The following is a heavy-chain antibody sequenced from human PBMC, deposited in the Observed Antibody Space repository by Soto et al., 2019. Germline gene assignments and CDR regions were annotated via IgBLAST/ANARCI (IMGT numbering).Heavy chain of an antibody. CDR2: TYYRSEWYN. CDR1: GDSVSSNSAA. D-gene: IGHD3-10*01. Sequence: SQTLSLTCAISGDSVSSNSAAWTWIRQSPSRGLEWLGRTYYRSEWYNDYAVSVKSRIRINPDTSKNQFSLQLDSVTPDDTALYYCARFNSGGRGVDYWGQGTLVTVSS. J-gene: IGHJ4*02. CDR3: ARFNSGGRGVDY. V-gene: IGHV6-1*01.